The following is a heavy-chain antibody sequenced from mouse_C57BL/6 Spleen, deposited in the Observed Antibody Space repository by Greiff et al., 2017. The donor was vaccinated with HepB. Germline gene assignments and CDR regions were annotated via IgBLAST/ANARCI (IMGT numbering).Heavy chain of an antibody. D-gene: IGHD6-1*01. J-gene: IGHJ2*01. V-gene: IGHV14-4*01. CDR1: GFNIKDDY. CDR3: TTWAPLDY. Sequence: EVKLVESGAELVRPGASVKLSCTASGFNIKDDYMHWVKQRPEQGLEWIGWIDPENGDTEYASKFQGKATITADTSSNTAYLQLSSLTSEDTAVYYCTTWAPLDYWGQGTTLTVSS. CDR2: IDPENGDT.